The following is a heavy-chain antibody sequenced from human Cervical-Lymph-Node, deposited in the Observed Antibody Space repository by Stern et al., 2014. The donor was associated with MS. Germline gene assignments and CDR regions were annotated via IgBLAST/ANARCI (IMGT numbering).Heavy chain of an antibody. D-gene: IGHD2-2*02. CDR3: EHRLFYCSSSSCYNIADY. Sequence: ESGPTLVKPTETLTLTCTFSGFSLSTTGVGVGWIRQPPGQALECLAVIYWDDDKRYSPFLTSRPTTTKATSTNQCVLTMTNMDPVDTATYYCEHRLFYCSSSSCYNIADYWGQGTLVTVSS. CDR1: GFSLSTTGVG. V-gene: IGHV2-5*02. CDR2: IYWDDDK. J-gene: IGHJ4*02.